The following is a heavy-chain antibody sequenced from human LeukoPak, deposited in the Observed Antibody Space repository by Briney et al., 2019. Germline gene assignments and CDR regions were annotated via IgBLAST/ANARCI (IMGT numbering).Heavy chain of an antibody. V-gene: IGHV3-30*18. D-gene: IGHD2-21*01. CDR2: ISHDGSNK. Sequence: GGSLRLSCTASGFTFSNFWMGWVRQAPGKGLEWVALISHDGSNKYYTDSVKGRFTISRDNSKNTLYLQMNSLRAEDTAVYYCAKDYCGGECYDAFDIWGQGTMATVSS. CDR3: AKDYCGGECYDAFDI. CDR1: GFTFSNFW. J-gene: IGHJ3*02.